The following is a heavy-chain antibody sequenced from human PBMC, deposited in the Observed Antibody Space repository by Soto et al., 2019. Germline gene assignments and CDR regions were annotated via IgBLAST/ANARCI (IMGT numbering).Heavy chain of an antibody. CDR1: GGTFSSYA. J-gene: IGHJ5*02. Sequence: QVQLVQSGAEVKKPGSSVKVSCKASGGTFSSYAISWVRQAPGQGLEWMGGIIPIFGTANYAQKFQGRVTITADESTSTAYMELSSLRSEDTAVYYCATSNPILWFGEFAPNWFDPWGQGTLGPVSS. D-gene: IGHD3-10*01. CDR2: IIPIFGTA. CDR3: ATSNPILWFGEFAPNWFDP. V-gene: IGHV1-69*01.